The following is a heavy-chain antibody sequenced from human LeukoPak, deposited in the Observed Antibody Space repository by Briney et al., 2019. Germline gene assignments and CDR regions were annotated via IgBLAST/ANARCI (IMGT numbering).Heavy chain of an antibody. V-gene: IGHV3-23*01. CDR1: GFTFSSYA. D-gene: IGHD3-9*01. J-gene: IGHJ4*02. CDR2: ISGSGGST. CDR3: AKDSAIFRTFDY. Sequence: GGSLRLSCAASGFTFSSYAMSCVRQAPGKGLEWVSAISGSGGSTYYADSVKGRFTISRDNSKNTLYLQMNSLRAEDTAVYYCAKDSAIFRTFDYWGQGTLVTVSS.